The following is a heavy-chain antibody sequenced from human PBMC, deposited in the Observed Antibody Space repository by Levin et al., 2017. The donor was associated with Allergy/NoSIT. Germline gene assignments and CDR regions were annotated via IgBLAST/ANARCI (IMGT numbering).Heavy chain of an antibody. CDR1: GFTFSSYA. D-gene: IGHD4-17*01. CDR3: ARLATVNNYQLDY. V-gene: IGHV3-64*01. Sequence: GESLKISCAASGFTFSSYAMHWVRQAPGKELEYVSAISSNGGSTYYANSVKGRFTISRDNSKNTLYLQMGSLRAEDMAVYYCARLATVNNYQLDYWGQGTLVTVSS. CDR2: ISSNGGST. J-gene: IGHJ4*02.